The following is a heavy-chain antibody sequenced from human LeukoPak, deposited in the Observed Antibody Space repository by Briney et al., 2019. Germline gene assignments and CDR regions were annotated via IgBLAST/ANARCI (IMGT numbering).Heavy chain of an antibody. Sequence: GSLRLSCAASGFTFSSYSMNRIRQPPGKGLEWIGSIYYNGSTYYNPSLKSRVTISVDTSKNQFSLKLSSVTAADTAVYYCARAVTIFGVVIRHFDYWGQGTLVTVSS. CDR1: GFTFSSYS. D-gene: IGHD3-3*01. CDR2: IYYNGST. CDR3: ARAVTIFGVVIRHFDY. J-gene: IGHJ4*02. V-gene: IGHV4-39*01.